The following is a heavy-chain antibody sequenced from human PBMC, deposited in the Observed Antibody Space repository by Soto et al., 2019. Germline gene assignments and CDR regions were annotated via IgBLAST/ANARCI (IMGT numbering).Heavy chain of an antibody. CDR2: TYYRSKWYN. V-gene: IGHV6-1*01. CDR1: GDSVSSNSAA. CDR3: ARDWYYGSGSYFSYFDY. D-gene: IGHD3-10*01. Sequence: KQSQTPSLTCAISGDSVSSNSAAWNWIRQSPSRGLEWLGRTYYRSKWYNDYAVSVKSRITINPDTSKNQFSLQLNSVTPEDTAVYYCARDWYYGSGSYFSYFDYWGQGTLVTVSS. J-gene: IGHJ4*02.